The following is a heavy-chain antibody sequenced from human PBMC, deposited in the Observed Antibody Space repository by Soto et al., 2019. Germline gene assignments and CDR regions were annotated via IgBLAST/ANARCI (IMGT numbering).Heavy chain of an antibody. Sequence: GASVKVSCKVSGYTLTELSMHWVRQAPGKGPEWMGCFDPEDGETIYAQKFQGRVVMTEDTSTDTAYMELSSLRSEDTALYYCATRSIIVPHYYYMDVWGKGTTVTVSS. J-gene: IGHJ6*03. V-gene: IGHV1-24*01. CDR2: FDPEDGET. CDR1: GYTLTELS. CDR3: ATRSIIVPHYYYMDV. D-gene: IGHD1-26*01.